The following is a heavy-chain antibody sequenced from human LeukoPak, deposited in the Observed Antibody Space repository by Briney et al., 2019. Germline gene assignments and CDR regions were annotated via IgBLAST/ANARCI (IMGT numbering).Heavy chain of an antibody. Sequence: SETLSLTCTVSGGSISSSSYYWGWIRQPPGKGLEWIGEINHSGSTNYNPSLKSRVTISVDTSKNQFSLKLSSVTAADTAVYYCARHDSSSWFRYWGQGTLVTVSS. V-gene: IGHV4-39*01. CDR1: GGSISSSSYY. CDR2: INHSGST. J-gene: IGHJ4*02. D-gene: IGHD6-13*01. CDR3: ARHDSSSWFRY.